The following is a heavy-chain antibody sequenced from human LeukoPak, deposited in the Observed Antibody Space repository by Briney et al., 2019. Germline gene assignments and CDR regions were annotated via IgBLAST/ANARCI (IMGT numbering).Heavy chain of an antibody. J-gene: IGHJ4*02. D-gene: IGHD3-10*01. CDR1: GYTFTSYG. CDR2: ISAYNGNT. CDR3: ARVSPTNKYYYGSGSYFDY. V-gene: IGHV1-18*01. Sequence: ASVKVSCKASGYTFTSYGISWVRQAPGQGLEWMGWISAYNGNTNYAQKLQGRVTMTTDTSTSTAYMELRSLRSDDTAVYYCARVSPTNKYYYGSGSYFDYWGQGTLVTVSS.